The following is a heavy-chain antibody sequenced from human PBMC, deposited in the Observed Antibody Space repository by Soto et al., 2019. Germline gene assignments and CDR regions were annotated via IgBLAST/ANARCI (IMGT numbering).Heavy chain of an antibody. CDR1: GGTFSSYA. D-gene: IGHD2-2*01. Sequence: QVQLVQSGAEVKKPGSSVKVSCKASGGTFSSYAISWVRQAPGQGLEWMGGIIPIFGTANYAQKFQGRVTITADKSTSTAYMELSSLRSEDTDVYYCARDRGYCSSTSCYHFDYWGQGTLVTVSS. J-gene: IGHJ4*02. CDR2: IIPIFGTA. V-gene: IGHV1-69*06. CDR3: ARDRGYCSSTSCYHFDY.